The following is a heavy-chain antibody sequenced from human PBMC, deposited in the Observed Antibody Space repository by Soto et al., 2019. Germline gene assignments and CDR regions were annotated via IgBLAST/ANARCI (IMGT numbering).Heavy chain of an antibody. D-gene: IGHD2-2*01. CDR2: IYYSGST. CDR1: GGSISSYY. V-gene: IGHV4-59*01. Sequence: SETLSLTCTVSGGSISSYYWSWIRQPPGKGLEWIGYIYYSGSTNYNPSLKSRVTISVDTSKNQFSLKLSSVTAADTAVYYCARFYCSSTSCYPTAPDYWGQGTLVTVSS. CDR3: ARFYCSSTSCYPTAPDY. J-gene: IGHJ4*02.